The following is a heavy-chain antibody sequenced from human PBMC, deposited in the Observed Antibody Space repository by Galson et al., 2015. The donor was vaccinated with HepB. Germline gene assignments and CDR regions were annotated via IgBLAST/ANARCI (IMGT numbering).Heavy chain of an antibody. Sequence: SVKVSCKASGYTFTGYYMHWVRQAPGQGLEWMGWINPNSGGTNYAQKFQGRVTMTRDTSISTAYMELSRLRSDDTAVYYCARDYYGSGSYEFDPWGQGTLVTVSS. V-gene: IGHV1-2*02. D-gene: IGHD3-10*01. CDR2: INPNSGGT. J-gene: IGHJ5*02. CDR1: GYTFTGYY. CDR3: ARDYYGSGSYEFDP.